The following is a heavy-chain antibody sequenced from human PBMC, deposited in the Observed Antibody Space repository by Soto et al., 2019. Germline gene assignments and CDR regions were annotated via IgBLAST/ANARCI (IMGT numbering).Heavy chain of an antibody. CDR3: ATYSGPPYYYYYYMDV. Sequence: GASVKVSCKVSGYTLTELSMHWVRQAPGKGLEWMGGFDPEDGETIYAQKFQGRVTMTEDTSTDAAYMELSSLRPEDTAVYYCATYSGPPYYYYYYMDVWGKGTTVTVSS. CDR1: GYTLTELS. CDR2: FDPEDGET. J-gene: IGHJ6*03. V-gene: IGHV1-24*01. D-gene: IGHD5-12*01.